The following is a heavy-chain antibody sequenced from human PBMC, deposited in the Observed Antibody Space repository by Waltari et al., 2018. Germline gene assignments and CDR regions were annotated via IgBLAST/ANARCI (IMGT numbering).Heavy chain of an antibody. CDR1: GFPFNTFW. Sequence: EVQLMASGGDLVQPWGSLRLSCVVSGFPFNTFWMNWVRQAPGKGLVWVSRINNEGTYTTYADSVKGRFTISRDNAKNTLYLQMNSLRVEDTAVYYCGGGGLDGAAYWGQGTLVNVSS. CDR2: INNEGTYT. J-gene: IGHJ4*02. D-gene: IGHD3-16*01. V-gene: IGHV3-74*01. CDR3: GGGGLDGAAY.